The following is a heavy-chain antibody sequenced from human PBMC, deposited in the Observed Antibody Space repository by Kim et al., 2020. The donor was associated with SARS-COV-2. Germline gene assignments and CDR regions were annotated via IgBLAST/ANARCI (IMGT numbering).Heavy chain of an antibody. Sequence: GGSLRLSCAASGFTVSSNYMSWVRQAPGKGLEWVSVIYSGGSTYYADSVKGRFTISRDNSKNTLYLQMNSLRAEDTAVYYCARVSPLLRFLEWLGADAARDYWGQGTLVTVSS. J-gene: IGHJ4*02. CDR2: IYSGGST. CDR3: ARVSPLLRFLEWLGADAARDY. V-gene: IGHV3-66*01. D-gene: IGHD3-3*01. CDR1: GFTVSSNY.